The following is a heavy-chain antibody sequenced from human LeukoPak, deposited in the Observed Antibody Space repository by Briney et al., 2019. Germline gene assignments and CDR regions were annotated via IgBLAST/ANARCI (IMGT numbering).Heavy chain of an antibody. Sequence: PGGSLRLSRAASGISFSTYAMSWVRQAPGKGLEWVSYISSSATSTYYADSVRGRFTVSRDNAKNSMYLQMNSLRAEDTAVYYCARDSESSGYGGALDIWGQGTMVTVSS. CDR3: ARDSESSGYGGALDI. J-gene: IGHJ3*02. D-gene: IGHD5-12*01. CDR1: GISFSTYA. V-gene: IGHV3-48*03. CDR2: ISSSATST.